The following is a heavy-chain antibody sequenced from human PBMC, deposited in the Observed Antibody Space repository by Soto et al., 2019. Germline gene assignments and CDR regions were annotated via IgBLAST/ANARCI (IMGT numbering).Heavy chain of an antibody. Sequence: ASVKVSCKASGYTFSGFYIHWLRQAPGQGLEWMGWINAHSGGTEYAQKFQGRVTLTRDTSIATAYLTLTSLTSDDTALYYCAKDLTRQLAYWLDPWGQGTQVTVSS. V-gene: IGHV1-2*02. CDR3: AKDLTRQLAYWLDP. J-gene: IGHJ5*02. D-gene: IGHD6-6*01. CDR1: GYTFSGFY. CDR2: INAHSGGT.